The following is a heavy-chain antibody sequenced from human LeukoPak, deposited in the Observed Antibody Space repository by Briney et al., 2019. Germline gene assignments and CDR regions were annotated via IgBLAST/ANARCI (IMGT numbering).Heavy chain of an antibody. Sequence: PSEPLSLTCSVSGVSISSGDYYWSWIRQPPGKGLEWIGYIFYTGSTYYNPSLKSRVTISVETSKNQFSLKLTSVTAADTAMYYCARGYSYGLYYFDYWGQGALVTVSS. CDR2: IFYTGST. J-gene: IGHJ4*02. D-gene: IGHD5-18*01. CDR1: GVSISSGDYY. V-gene: IGHV4-30-4*01. CDR3: ARGYSYGLYYFDY.